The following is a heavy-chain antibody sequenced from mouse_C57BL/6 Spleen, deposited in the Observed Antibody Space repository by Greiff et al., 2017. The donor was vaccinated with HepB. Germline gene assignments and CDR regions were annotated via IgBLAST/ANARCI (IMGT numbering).Heavy chain of an antibody. CDR1: GFTFSDYY. V-gene: IGHV5-16*01. D-gene: IGHD1-1*01. Sequence: DVQLVESEGGLVQPGSSMKLSCTASGFTFSDYYMAWVRQVPEKGLEWVANINYDGSSTYYLDSLKSRFIISRDNAKNILYLQMSSLKSEDTATYYCARTTVVANWYFDVWGTGTTVTVSS. CDR2: INYDGSST. J-gene: IGHJ1*03. CDR3: ARTTVVANWYFDV.